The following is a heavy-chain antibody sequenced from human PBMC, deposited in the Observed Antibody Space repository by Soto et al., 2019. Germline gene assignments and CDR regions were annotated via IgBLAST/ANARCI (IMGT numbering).Heavy chain of an antibody. CDR2: INHSGST. CDR1: GGSFSGYY. Sequence: PSETLSLTCAVYGGSFSGYYWSWIRQPPGKGLEWIGEINHSGSTNYNPSLKSRVTISVDTSKNQFSLKLSSVTAADTAVYYCARAPGSDIVVVVAATSYYGMDVWGQGTTVTVYS. V-gene: IGHV4-34*01. D-gene: IGHD2-15*01. J-gene: IGHJ6*02. CDR3: ARAPGSDIVVVVAATSYYGMDV.